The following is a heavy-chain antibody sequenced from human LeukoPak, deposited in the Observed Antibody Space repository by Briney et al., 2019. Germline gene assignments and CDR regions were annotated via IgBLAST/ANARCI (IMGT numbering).Heavy chain of an antibody. V-gene: IGHV4-39*01. D-gene: IGHD3-22*01. J-gene: IGHJ4*02. CDR2: IYYSGST. CDR1: GGSISSSSYY. CDR3: ARRPGYYYDSSGYPYYFDY. Sequence: SETLSLTCTVSGGSISSSSYYWGWIRQPPGKGLEWIGSIYYSGSTYYNPPLKSRVTISVDTSKSQFSLKLSSVTAADTAVYYCARRPGYYYDSSGYPYYFDYWGQGTLVTVSS.